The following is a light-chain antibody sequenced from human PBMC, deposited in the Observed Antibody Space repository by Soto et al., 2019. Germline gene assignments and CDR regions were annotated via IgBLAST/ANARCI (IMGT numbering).Light chain of an antibody. Sequence: EIVLTQSPGTLSLSPGEKATPSRRASQSVSSSYLAWYQQKPGQAPRLLIYGASSRATGIPDRFSGSGSGTDFTLTISRLEPEDFAVYYCQQYGSSQWTFGQGTKVDIK. CDR2: GAS. J-gene: IGKJ1*01. CDR1: QSVSSSY. CDR3: QQYGSSQWT. V-gene: IGKV3-20*01.